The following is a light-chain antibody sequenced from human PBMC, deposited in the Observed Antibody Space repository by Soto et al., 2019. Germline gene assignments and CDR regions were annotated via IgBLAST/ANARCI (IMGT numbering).Light chain of an antibody. V-gene: IGKV1-33*01. Sequence: DIQMTQSPSSLSASVGNRVTITCQASQDIATYLNWYQQKPGKAPNLLIYDASNLETEVPSRFSGGGSGTNFTLTISNLQPEDIATYYCQQYDNLPPTWTFGQGTKVDIK. CDR2: DAS. J-gene: IGKJ1*01. CDR3: QQYDNLPPTWT. CDR1: QDIATY.